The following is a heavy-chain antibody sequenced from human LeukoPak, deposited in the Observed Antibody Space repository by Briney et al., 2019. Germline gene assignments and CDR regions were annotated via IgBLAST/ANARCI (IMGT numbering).Heavy chain of an antibody. CDR3: ARATDVRELGYFDY. CDR1: GYTFTSYG. V-gene: IGHV1-18*01. CDR2: ISAYNGNT. J-gene: IGHJ4*02. D-gene: IGHD1-26*01. Sequence: ASVKVSCKASGYTFTSYGISWVRQAPGQGLEWMGWISAYNGNTNYARKLQGRVTMTTDTSTSTAYMELRSLRSDDTAVYYCARATDVRELGYFDYWGQGTLVTVSS.